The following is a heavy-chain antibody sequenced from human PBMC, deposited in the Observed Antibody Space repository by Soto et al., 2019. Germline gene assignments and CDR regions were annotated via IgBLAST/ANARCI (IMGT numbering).Heavy chain of an antibody. CDR3: ARDIAVAGSFDY. Sequence: GASVKVSCKASGYTFTSYYMHWVRQAPGQGLEWMGIINPSGGSTSYAQKLQGRVTMTRDTSTSTAYMELRSLRSDDTAVYYCARDIAVAGSFDYWGQGTLVTVSS. J-gene: IGHJ4*02. CDR2: INPSGGST. V-gene: IGHV1-46*01. D-gene: IGHD6-19*01. CDR1: GYTFTSYY.